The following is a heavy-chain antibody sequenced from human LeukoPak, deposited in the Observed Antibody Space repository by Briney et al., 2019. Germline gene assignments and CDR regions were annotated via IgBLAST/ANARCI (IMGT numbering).Heavy chain of an antibody. D-gene: IGHD6-19*01. CDR2: VNYSLST. Sequence: SETLSLTCTVSGGSISSYYWSWIRQPPGKGLEWIGYVNYSLSTNYNPSLKSRVTISVDTSKNQFSLKLSSVTAADTAVYYCARGGFFGPGTYSSRWVWFDPWGQGTLVTVS. V-gene: IGHV4-59*01. J-gene: IGHJ5*02. CDR1: GGSISSYY. CDR3: ARGGFFGPGTYSSRWVWFDP.